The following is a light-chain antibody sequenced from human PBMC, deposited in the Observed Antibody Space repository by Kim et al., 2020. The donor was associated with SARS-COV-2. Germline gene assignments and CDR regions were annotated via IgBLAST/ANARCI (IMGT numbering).Light chain of an antibody. CDR1: QDISNN. V-gene: IGKV1-27*01. J-gene: IGKJ1*01. CDR3: RKYNSAPWT. Sequence: DIQMTQSPSSLSASVGDRVTITCRASQDISNNLAWYQHKPGKVPTLLIFAASTLQSGVPSRFSGSGSGTDFTLTISSLQPEDFATYYCRKYNSAPWTFGQGTKVDIK. CDR2: AAS.